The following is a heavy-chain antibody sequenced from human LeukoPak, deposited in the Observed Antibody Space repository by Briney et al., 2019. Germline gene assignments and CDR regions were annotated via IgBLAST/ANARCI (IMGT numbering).Heavy chain of an antibody. V-gene: IGHV4-39*02. CDR1: GGSISSSSYY. D-gene: IGHD2-21*02. CDR2: IYYSGST. J-gene: IGHJ4*02. CDR3: ARDVSDSYFDY. Sequence: SETLSLTCTVSGGSISSSSYYWGWIRQPPGKGLEWIGSIYYSGSTYYNPSLKSRVTISVDTSKNQFSLKLSSVTAANTAVYYCARDVSDSYFDYWGQGTLVTVSS.